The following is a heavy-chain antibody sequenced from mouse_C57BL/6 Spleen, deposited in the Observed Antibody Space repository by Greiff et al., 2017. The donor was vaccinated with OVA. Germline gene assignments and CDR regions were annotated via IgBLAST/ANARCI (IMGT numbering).Heavy chain of an antibody. D-gene: IGHD2-4*01. J-gene: IGHJ2*01. CDR2: IWSDGST. V-gene: IGHV2-6*03. CDR3: ARGYYDYDKGYYFDY. CDR1: GFSLTSYG. Sequence: VKLQESGPGLVAPSQSLSITCTVSGFSLTSYGVHWVRQPPGKGLEWLVVIWSDGSTTYNSALKSRLSISKDNSKSQVFLKMNSLQTDDTAMYYCARGYYDYDKGYYFDYWGQGTTLTVSS.